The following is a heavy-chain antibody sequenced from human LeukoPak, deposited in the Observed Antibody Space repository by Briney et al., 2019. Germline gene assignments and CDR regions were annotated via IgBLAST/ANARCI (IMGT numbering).Heavy chain of an antibody. CDR2: IYHSGST. V-gene: IGHV4-59*01. CDR3: ATGYSSTWYYFDY. CDR1: GDSISSYY. J-gene: IGHJ4*02. D-gene: IGHD6-13*01. Sequence: KTSETLSLTCTVSGDSISSYYWSWIRQPPGEGLEWIGYIYHSGSTNYNPSLKSRVTISADTSKHQFSLKLASVTAADTAVYYCATGYSSTWYYFDYWGQGTLVTVSS.